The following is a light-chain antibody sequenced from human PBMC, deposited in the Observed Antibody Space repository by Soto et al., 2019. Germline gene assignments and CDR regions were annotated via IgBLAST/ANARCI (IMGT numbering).Light chain of an antibody. V-gene: IGLV2-8*01. CDR1: SSDVGGYNS. J-gene: IGLJ3*02. Sequence: QSVLTQPPSASGSPGQSVTISCTGTSSDVGGYNSVSWYQHHPGKAPKLMIYEVSKRPSGVPDRLSGSKSGNTASLTVSGLQADDEADYYCSSYAGSSSFVVFGGGTKVTVL. CDR3: SSYAGSSSFVV. CDR2: EVS.